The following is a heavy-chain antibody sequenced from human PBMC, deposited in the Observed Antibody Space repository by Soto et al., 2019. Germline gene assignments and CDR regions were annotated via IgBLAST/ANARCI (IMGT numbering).Heavy chain of an antibody. D-gene: IGHD6-13*01. J-gene: IGHJ3*02. V-gene: IGHV4-59*08. CDR1: GGSMSTYY. CDR3: ARRYSSAFDI. Sequence: PSETLSLTCTASGGSMSTYYWNWIRQAPGQGLEWIGYIYSSGSTNYNPSLKSRVTISVDTSKNQFSLKLSSVTAADTAVYYCARRYSSAFDIWGQGTMVTVSS. CDR2: IYSSGST.